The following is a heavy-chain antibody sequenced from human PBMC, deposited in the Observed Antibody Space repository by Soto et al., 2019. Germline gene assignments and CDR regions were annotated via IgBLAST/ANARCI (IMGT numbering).Heavy chain of an antibody. CDR2: IYYSGST. V-gene: IGHV4-30-4*01. D-gene: IGHD3-22*01. J-gene: IGHJ4*02. CDR3: ARVDSSGYQPFDY. CDR1: GGSISSGDYY. Sequence: QVQLQESCPGLVTPSQTLSLTCTVSGGSISSGDYYWSWIRQPPGKGLEWIGYIYYSGSTYYNPSLKSRVTISVDTAKNQFALKLISVTAADTAVYYCARVDSSGYQPFDYWGQGTLVTVSS.